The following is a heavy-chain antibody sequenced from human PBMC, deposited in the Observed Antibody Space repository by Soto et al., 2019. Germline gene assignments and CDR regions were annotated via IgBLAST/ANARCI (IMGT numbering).Heavy chain of an antibody. CDR2: ISAGGDST. CDR1: GFTFSSYV. CDR3: AKSHSGWDSWYFDS. Sequence: GGSLRLSCAASGFTFSSYVMGWVRQAPGKGLDWVSAISAGGDSTYYAGSVKGRFIISRDNSKNTRYLQMNGLRAEDTAVYYCAKSHSGWDSWYFDSWGQGTLVTVSS. D-gene: IGHD6-19*01. V-gene: IGHV3-23*01. J-gene: IGHJ4*02.